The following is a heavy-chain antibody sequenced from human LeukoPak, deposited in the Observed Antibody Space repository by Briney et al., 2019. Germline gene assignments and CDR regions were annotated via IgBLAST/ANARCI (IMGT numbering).Heavy chain of an antibody. CDR3: ARVMYSYDSGSYYNGWLDP. V-gene: IGHV1-46*01. J-gene: IGHJ5*02. Sequence: ASVKVSCKASGYAFTTYFLHWVRQAPGQGLEWMGIINPSGGSTTYAQKFHGRVTMTRDTSTSTVYMELSSLRFEDTAVYYCARVMYSYDSGSYYNGWLDPWGQGTLVTVSS. CDR2: INPSGGST. CDR1: GYAFTTYF. D-gene: IGHD3-10*01.